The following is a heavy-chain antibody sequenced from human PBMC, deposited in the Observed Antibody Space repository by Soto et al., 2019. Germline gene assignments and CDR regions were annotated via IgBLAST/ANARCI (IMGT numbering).Heavy chain of an antibody. CDR2: IYYSGST. D-gene: IGHD5-18*01. J-gene: IGHJ6*03. Sequence: SETLSLTCTVSGGSISSYYWSWIRQPPGKGLEWIGYIYYSGSTNYNPSLKSRVSISVDTSKNQFSLKLSSVTAADTAVYYCARALEGYSYGYRSYYYYYMDVWGKGTTVTVSS. V-gene: IGHV4-59*01. CDR1: GGSISSYY. CDR3: ARALEGYSYGYRSYYYYYMDV.